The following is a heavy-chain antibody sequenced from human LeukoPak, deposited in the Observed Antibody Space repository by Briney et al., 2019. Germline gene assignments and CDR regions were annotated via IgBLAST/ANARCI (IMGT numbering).Heavy chain of an antibody. CDR1: RFTFRDHY. J-gene: IGHJ4*02. D-gene: IGHD3-3*01. V-gene: IGHV3-11*01. Sequence: PGGSLRLSCAASRFTFRDHYMSWIRQPPGKGPEWVSYISTTGDTIHYRDSVKGRFTLSRDNTKNSLYLQMNTLRVGDTAVYFCARVRYDFWSGYLLDYWGQGILVTVSS. CDR3: ARVRYDFWSGYLLDY. CDR2: ISTTGDTI.